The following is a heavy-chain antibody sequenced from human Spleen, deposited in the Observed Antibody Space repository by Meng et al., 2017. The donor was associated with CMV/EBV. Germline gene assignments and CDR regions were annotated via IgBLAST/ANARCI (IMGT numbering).Heavy chain of an antibody. CDR3: AKVNRRAPALVEN. D-gene: IGHD3-3*02. CDR1: GFTFSDYG. CDR2: ISASGDDT. V-gene: IGHV3-23*01. Sequence: GGSLRLSCAASGFTFSDYGMHWVRQTPGKGPEWVSAISASGDDTFYGDSVRGRFTISRDNSKNTLYLQMKSLRVEDTALYYCAKVNRRAPALVENWGQGSLVTVSS. J-gene: IGHJ4*02.